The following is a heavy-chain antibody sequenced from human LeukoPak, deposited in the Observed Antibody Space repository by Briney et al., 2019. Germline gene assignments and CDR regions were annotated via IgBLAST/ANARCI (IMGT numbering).Heavy chain of an antibody. CDR3: ARVGFAGIVAGPVDY. D-gene: IGHD1-26*01. V-gene: IGHV4-4*02. CDR1: GGSISSSNW. Sequence: SETLSLTCAVSGGSISSSNWWRWVRPPPGNGREWMGEIYHSGSTNYNPSLKSRVTISVHKSKNQFSLKLSSVTAADTAVYYCARVGFAGIVAGPVDYWGQGTLVTVSS. CDR2: IYHSGST. J-gene: IGHJ4*02.